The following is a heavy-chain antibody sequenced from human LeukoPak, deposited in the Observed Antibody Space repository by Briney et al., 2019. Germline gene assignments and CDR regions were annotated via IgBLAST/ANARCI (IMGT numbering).Heavy chain of an antibody. J-gene: IGHJ4*02. CDR2: ISVYNANT. Sequence: ASVKVSCKASGYTFTSYGISCVRQAPGQGLEWMGWISVYNANTNYAQKLQGRVTMTTDTSTSTADMELRSLRSDDTAVYYCARGASRGSQYCWGQGTLVTVSS. D-gene: IGHD1-26*01. V-gene: IGHV1-18*01. CDR3: ARGASRGSQYC. CDR1: GYTFTSYG.